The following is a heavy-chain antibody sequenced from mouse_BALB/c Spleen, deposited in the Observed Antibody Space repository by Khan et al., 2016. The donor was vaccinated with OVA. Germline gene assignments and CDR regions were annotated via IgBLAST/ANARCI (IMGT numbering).Heavy chain of an antibody. V-gene: IGHV2-2*02. CDR3: ARNYDYDEGLAY. CDR2: IWSGGST. D-gene: IGHD2-4*01. Sequence: QVQLKQSGPGLVQPSQSLSITCTVSGFSLTTYGVHWVRQSPGKGQEWLGVIWSGGSTDYNAAFISRLSISKDNSKSQVFFKMNSLQANDTAIYYCARNYDYDEGLAYWGQGTLVTVSA. CDR1: GFSLTTYG. J-gene: IGHJ3*01.